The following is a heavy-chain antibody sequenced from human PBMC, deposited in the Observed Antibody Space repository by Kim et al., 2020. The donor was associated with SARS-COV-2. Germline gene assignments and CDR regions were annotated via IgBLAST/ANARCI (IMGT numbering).Heavy chain of an antibody. D-gene: IGHD3-9*01. CDR2: ISSTGSTI. Sequence: GGSLRLSCVASGFTFSDYYMSWIRQAPGKGLEWVSYISSTGSTIYYADSVKGRFTISRDNAKNSLYLQMNSLRAEDTAVYYCARGEILTDYRDKSFDYWGQGTLVTVSS. CDR1: GFTFSDYY. J-gene: IGHJ4*02. CDR3: ARGEILTDYRDKSFDY. V-gene: IGHV3-11*04.